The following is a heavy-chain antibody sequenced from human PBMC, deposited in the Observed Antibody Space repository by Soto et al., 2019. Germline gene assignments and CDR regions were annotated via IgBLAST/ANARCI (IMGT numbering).Heavy chain of an antibody. CDR1: GYSISSGYY. D-gene: IGHD2-21*01. V-gene: IGHV4-38-2*01. CDR2: IYDSGNI. Sequence: SETLSLTCAVSGYSISSGYYWGWIRQPPGKGLEWIGTIYDSGNIYYNPSLESRVSISVDTSKNQFSLKVTSVTAADTAVYYCARGGEDLYYVMDVWGPGTTVTVS. J-gene: IGHJ6*02. CDR3: ARGGEDLYYVMDV.